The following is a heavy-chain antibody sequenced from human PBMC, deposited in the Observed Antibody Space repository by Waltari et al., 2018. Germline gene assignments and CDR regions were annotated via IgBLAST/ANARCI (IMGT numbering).Heavy chain of an antibody. CDR2: IYYSGST. CDR3: ARATSSYYYDSSGYWAWDY. CDR1: GGSISSGGYY. J-gene: IGHJ4*02. D-gene: IGHD3-22*01. V-gene: IGHV4-31*03. Sequence: QVQLQESGPGLVKPSQTLSLTCTVSGGSISSGGYYWSWIRQHPGKGLEWIGYIYYSGSTYYNPSLKSRVTISVDTSKNQFSLKLSSVTAADTAVYYCARATSSYYYDSSGYWAWDYWGQGTLVTVSS.